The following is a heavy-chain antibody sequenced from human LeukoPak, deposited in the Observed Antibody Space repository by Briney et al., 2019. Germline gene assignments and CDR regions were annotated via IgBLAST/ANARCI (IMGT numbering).Heavy chain of an antibody. CDR1: GGSINSYY. Sequence: KPSETLSLTCTVSGGSINSYYWSWIRQPPGKGLEWIGYIYYSGSTNYNPSLKSRVTISVDTSKNQFSLKLSSVTAADTALYFCARHSTRYGDYRAPFDPWGQGTLVTVSS. D-gene: IGHD4-17*01. CDR3: ARHSTRYGDYRAPFDP. V-gene: IGHV4-59*08. J-gene: IGHJ5*02. CDR2: IYYSGST.